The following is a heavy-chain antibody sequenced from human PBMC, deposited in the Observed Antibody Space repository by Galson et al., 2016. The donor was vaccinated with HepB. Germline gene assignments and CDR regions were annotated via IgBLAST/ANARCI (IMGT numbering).Heavy chain of an antibody. CDR3: VTGPFDY. CDR1: GFSFTNAW. V-gene: IGHV3-15*01. Sequence: SLRLSCAASGFSFTNAWMNWVRQAPGKGLEWVARIKSNSDGGTRDYAAPVRARFVISRDDSNNTLYLEMHGLTAEDTAVYCCVTGPFDYWGQGSLVVVS. J-gene: IGHJ4*02. CDR2: IKSNSDGGTR.